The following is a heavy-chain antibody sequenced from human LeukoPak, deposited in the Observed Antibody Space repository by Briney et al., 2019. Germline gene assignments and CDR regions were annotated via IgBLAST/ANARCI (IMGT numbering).Heavy chain of an antibody. J-gene: IGHJ3*02. CDR2: ISGSGGST. Sequence: GGSLRLSCAASGFPFSSYAMSWVRQAPGKGLEWVSAISGSGGSTYYADSVKGRFTISRDNSKNTLYLQMNSLRAEDTAVYYCAKGRYSYGDAFDIWGQGTMVTVSS. V-gene: IGHV3-23*01. CDR1: GFPFSSYA. CDR3: AKGRYSYGDAFDI. D-gene: IGHD5-18*01.